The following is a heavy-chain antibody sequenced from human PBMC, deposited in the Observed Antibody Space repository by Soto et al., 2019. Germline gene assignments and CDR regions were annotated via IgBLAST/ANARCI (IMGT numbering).Heavy chain of an antibody. CDR3: ARRGKRSSWSINYYYGMDV. CDR1: GDSITMNNW. D-gene: IGHD6-13*01. CDR2: IFHSGST. V-gene: IGHV4-4*02. Sequence: SETLSLTCAVSGDSITMNNWWSWVRQPPGKGLEWIGEIFHSGSTNYNPSLRCRVTISLDKSENQFSLKLSSVTAAGTAVYYCARRGKRSSWSINYYYGMDVWGQGTTVPVSS. J-gene: IGHJ6*02.